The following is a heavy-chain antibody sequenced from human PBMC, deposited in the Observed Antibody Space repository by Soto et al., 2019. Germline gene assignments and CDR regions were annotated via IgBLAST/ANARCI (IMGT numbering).Heavy chain of an antibody. V-gene: IGHV4-59*01. CDR2: MYHSGDT. D-gene: IGHD5-12*01. Sequence: QVQLQESGPGLVKPSETLSLTCTVSGGSISPYYWNWIRQSPGKGLGWIGYMYHSGDTNYNPSLRSRVTISEDTSKNQCSLRLSSVTAADTAVYYCAVGMAKTLDYWGQGTLVTVSS. CDR3: AVGMAKTLDY. CDR1: GGSISPYY. J-gene: IGHJ4*02.